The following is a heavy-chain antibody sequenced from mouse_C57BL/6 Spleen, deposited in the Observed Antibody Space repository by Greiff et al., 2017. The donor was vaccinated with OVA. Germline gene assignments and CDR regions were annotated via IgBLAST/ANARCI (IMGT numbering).Heavy chain of an antibody. CDR1: GYTFTSYW. D-gene: IGHD2-4*01. CDR2: IDPSDSYT. Sequence: QVQLQQPGAELVRPGTSVKLSCKASGYTFTSYWMHWVKQRPGQGLERIGVIDPSDSYTNYNQKFKGKATLTVDTSSSTAYMQLSSLTSEDSAVYYCARGGYDSAMDYWGQGTSVTVSS. CDR3: ARGGYDSAMDY. V-gene: IGHV1-59*01. J-gene: IGHJ4*01.